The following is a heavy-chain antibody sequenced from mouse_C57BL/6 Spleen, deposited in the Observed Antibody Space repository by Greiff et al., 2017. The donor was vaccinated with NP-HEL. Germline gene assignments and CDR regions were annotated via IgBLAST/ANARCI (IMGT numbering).Heavy chain of an antibody. D-gene: IGHD1-1*01. CDR3: ARTDYYGTPFAY. Sequence: VKVVESGAELVRPGASVKLSCKASGYTFTDYYINWVKQRPGQGLEWIARIYPGSGNTYYNEKFKGKATLTAEKSSSTAYMQLSSLTSEDSAVYFCARTDYYGTPFAYWGQGTLVTVSA. V-gene: IGHV1-76*01. CDR1: GYTFTDYY. CDR2: IYPGSGNT. J-gene: IGHJ3*01.